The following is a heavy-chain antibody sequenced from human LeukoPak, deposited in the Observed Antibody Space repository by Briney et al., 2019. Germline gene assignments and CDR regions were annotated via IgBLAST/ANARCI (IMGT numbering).Heavy chain of an antibody. CDR2: IKQDGSEK. CDR1: GFTFSSYW. J-gene: IGHJ4*02. D-gene: IGHD5-24*01. V-gene: IGHV3-7*01. Sequence: GGSLRLSCAASGFTFSSYWMSWVREAPGKGLEWVANIKQDGSEKYYVDSVKGRFTISRDNAKNSLYLQMNSLRAEDTAVYYCARDGSEMATPGVDYWGQGTQVTVSS. CDR3: ARDGSEMATPGVDY.